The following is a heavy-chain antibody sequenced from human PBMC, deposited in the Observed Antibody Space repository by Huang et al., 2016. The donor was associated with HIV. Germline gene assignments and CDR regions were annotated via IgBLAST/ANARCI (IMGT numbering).Heavy chain of an antibody. Sequence: VQLIQSGAEVKKTGSSVRVSCRASEGTFSSYSIGWMRQAPGQGLEWMGRSIPIFGTTTYAQKFQGRVSIAADESTSTAYMDLTSLRSEDTAVYYCARAALVNNQYFDYWGQGTLVTVSS. J-gene: IGHJ4*02. D-gene: IGHD5-18*01. V-gene: IGHV1-69*13. CDR1: EGTFSSYS. CDR2: SIPIFGTT. CDR3: ARAALVNNQYFDY.